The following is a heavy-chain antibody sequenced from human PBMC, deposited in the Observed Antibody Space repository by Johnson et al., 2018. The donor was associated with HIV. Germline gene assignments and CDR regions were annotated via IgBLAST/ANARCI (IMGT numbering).Heavy chain of an antibody. Sequence: VQLVESGGGLVQPGGSRRLSGAASELTFGNNWLSWLRQAPGKGREWGANINQDGSGKIYLDSVKGGFTISRANTKNSLYLQMTRLRAEDTAVYYCARETRDDSFDIWGQGTRVTVSS. V-gene: IGHV3-7*05. CDR3: ARETRDDSFDI. D-gene: IGHD4-11*01. CDR1: ELTFGNNW. J-gene: IGHJ3*02. CDR2: INQDGSGK.